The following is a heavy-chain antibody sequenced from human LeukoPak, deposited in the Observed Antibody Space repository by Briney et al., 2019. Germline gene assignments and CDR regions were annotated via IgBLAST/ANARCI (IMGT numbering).Heavy chain of an antibody. V-gene: IGHV1-18*01. CDR1: GYTFTSYG. Sequence: ASVKVSCKASGYTFTSYGISWVRQAPGQGLEWMGWISAYNGNTNYAQKLQGRVTMTTDTSTSTAYMELRSLRSDDTAVYYRARAGDILTGYYAWDDYWGQGTLVTVSS. D-gene: IGHD3-9*01. J-gene: IGHJ4*02. CDR2: ISAYNGNT. CDR3: ARAGDILTGYYAWDDY.